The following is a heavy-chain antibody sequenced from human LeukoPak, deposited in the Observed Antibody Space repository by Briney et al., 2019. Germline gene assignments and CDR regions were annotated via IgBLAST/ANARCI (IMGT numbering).Heavy chain of an antibody. D-gene: IGHD1-26*01. CDR2: ISFDPTKK. V-gene: IGHV3-30*04. J-gene: IGHJ4*02. CDR3: ARGRGATKKY. Sequence: GGSLRLSCAASGFTFSRYALHWVRQAPGKGLEWVAVISFDPTKKYYADAVKGRFSISRDNSNSTLFLQMNSLRENDTAVYHCARGRGATKKYWGQGTLVTVSS. CDR1: GFTFSRYA.